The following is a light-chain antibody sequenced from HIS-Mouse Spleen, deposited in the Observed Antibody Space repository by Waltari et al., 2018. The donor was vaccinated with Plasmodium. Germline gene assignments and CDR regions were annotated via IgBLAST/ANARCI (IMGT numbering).Light chain of an antibody. CDR3: QQYTSYWT. J-gene: IGKJ1*01. V-gene: IGKV1-5*03. Sequence: DIQMTQSPSTLSASVGDRVTITCRASQSISSWLAWYQQKPGKAPKLLIYKASSLESGVPSRFSGSVSGTEFPLTISSLQPDDFATYYCQQYTSYWTFGQGTKVEIK. CDR2: KAS. CDR1: QSISSW.